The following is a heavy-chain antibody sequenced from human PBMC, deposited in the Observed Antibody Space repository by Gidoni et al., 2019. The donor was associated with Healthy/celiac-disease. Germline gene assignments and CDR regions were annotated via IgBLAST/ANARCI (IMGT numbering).Heavy chain of an antibody. CDR3: TTDDDYYSFRAFDI. V-gene: IGHV3-15*01. Sequence: VQLVESGGGLVKPGGALRLSCAASGFPFTTAWMSWVRQAPGKGLEWVGRIKSKADGGTTDYAAPVKGRFTISRDDSKNTLYLQMNSLKTEDTAVYYCTTDDDYYSFRAFDIWGQGTMVTVSS. CDR2: IKSKADGGTT. J-gene: IGHJ3*02. D-gene: IGHD3-22*01. CDR1: GFPFTTAW.